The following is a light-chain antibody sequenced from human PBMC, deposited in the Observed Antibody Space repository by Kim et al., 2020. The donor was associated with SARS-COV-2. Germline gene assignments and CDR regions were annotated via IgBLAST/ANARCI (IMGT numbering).Light chain of an antibody. Sequence: PGQRFTISCSGSSSNIGSNYVYWYQQLPGTAPKLLIYRNNQRPSGVPDRFSGSKSGTSASLAISGLRSEDEADYYCAAWDDSPYWVFGGGTQLTVL. CDR3: AAWDDSPYWV. CDR2: RNN. V-gene: IGLV1-47*01. J-gene: IGLJ3*02. CDR1: SSNIGSNY.